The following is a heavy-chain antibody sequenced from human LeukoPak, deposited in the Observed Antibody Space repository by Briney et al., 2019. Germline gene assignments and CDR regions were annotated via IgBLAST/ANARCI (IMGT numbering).Heavy chain of an antibody. D-gene: IGHD3-10*01. Sequence: KTSETLSLTCTVSGGSISSSSYYWGWIRQPPGKGLEWIGNIYYSGNTYYNPSLKSRVTISVDTSKNQFSLKMSSVTAADTAVYYCAREMEDKSFLWFEDLRKKYYYYMDVWGKGTTVTVSS. V-gene: IGHV4-39*07. CDR3: AREMEDKSFLWFEDLRKKYYYYMDV. CDR1: GGSISSSSYY. CDR2: IYYSGNT. J-gene: IGHJ6*03.